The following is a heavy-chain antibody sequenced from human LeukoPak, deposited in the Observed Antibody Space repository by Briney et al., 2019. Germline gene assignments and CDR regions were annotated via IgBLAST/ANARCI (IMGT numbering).Heavy chain of an antibody. CDR2: IYPGDSDT. D-gene: IGHD3-3*01. CDR1: GYSFTSYW. Sequence: GESLKISCKGSGYSFTSYWIGWVRQMPGKGLEWMGIIYPGDSDTRYSPSFQGQVTISADKSISTAYLQWSSLKASDTAMYYCARVKSAYFDAFDIWGQGTMVTVSS. CDR3: ARVKSAYFDAFDI. J-gene: IGHJ3*02. V-gene: IGHV5-51*01.